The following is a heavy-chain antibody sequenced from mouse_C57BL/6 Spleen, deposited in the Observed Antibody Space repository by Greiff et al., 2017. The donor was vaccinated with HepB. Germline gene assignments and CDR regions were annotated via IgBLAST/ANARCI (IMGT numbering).Heavy chain of an antibody. J-gene: IGHJ3*01. CDR1: GFSLSTFGMG. Sequence: QVQLKESGPGILQPSQTLSLTCSFSGFSLSTFGMGVGWIRQPSGTGLEWLAHIWWDDDKYYNPALKSRLTISKDTSKNQVFLKIANVDTADTATYYCARPPYYYGSSYGWAYWGQGTLVTVSA. V-gene: IGHV8-8*01. CDR3: ARPPYYYGSSYGWAY. CDR2: IWWDDDK. D-gene: IGHD1-1*01.